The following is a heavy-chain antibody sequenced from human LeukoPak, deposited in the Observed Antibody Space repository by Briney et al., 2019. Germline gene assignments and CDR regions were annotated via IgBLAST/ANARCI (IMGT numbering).Heavy chain of an antibody. J-gene: IGHJ4*02. CDR2: INHSGST. V-gene: IGHV4-34*01. CDR1: GGSFSGYY. D-gene: IGHD3-3*01. CDR3: ARHGGSTQGSFDY. Sequence: SETLSLTCAVYGGSFSGYYWSWIRQPPGKGLEWIGEINHSGSTNYNPSLKSRVTISVDTSKNQFSLKLSSVTAADTAVYYCARHGGSTQGSFDYWGQGTLVTVSS.